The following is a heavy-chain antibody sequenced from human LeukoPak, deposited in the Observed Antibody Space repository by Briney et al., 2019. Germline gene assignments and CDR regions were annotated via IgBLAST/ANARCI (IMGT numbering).Heavy chain of an antibody. Sequence: GGSLRLSCAASGFNVSSNYMSWVRQAPGKGLEWVSVIYSGDNTYYADSVKGRFTISRDNSKNTLYLQMNSLRAEDTAVYYCARERRSFGGRYTFDYWGQGTLVTVSS. V-gene: IGHV3-53*01. D-gene: IGHD3-16*01. CDR2: IYSGDNT. CDR1: GFNVSSNY. CDR3: ARERRSFGGRYTFDY. J-gene: IGHJ4*02.